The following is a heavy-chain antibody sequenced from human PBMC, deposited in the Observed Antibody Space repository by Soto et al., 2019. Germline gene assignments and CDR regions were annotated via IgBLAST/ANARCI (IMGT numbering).Heavy chain of an antibody. J-gene: IGHJ6*02. D-gene: IGHD3-10*01. CDR2: IKQDGSEK. CDR1: GFTFSSYW. CDR3: ASSRDYYYYGMDV. V-gene: IGHV3-7*03. Sequence: EVQLVESGGGLVQPGGSLRLSCAASGFTFSSYWMSWVRQAPGKGLEWVANIKQDGSEKYYVDSVKGRFTISRDNAKNSLYLQMNSLRAEATAVYYCASSRDYYYYGMDVWGQGTTVTVSS.